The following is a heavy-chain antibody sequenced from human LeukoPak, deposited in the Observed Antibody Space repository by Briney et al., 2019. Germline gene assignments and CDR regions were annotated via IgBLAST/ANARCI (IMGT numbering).Heavy chain of an antibody. CDR1: SGSMTYDY. CDR2: IYYSGST. D-gene: IGHD2-15*01. CDR3: ARDVCSGGSCYFHY. J-gene: IGHJ4*02. V-gene: IGHV4-59*01. Sequence: SETLTLTCSVTSGSMTYDYWSWIRQPPGKGLEWIGYIYYSGSTNYNPSLKSRVTISVDTSKNQFSLKLSSVTAADTAVYYCARDVCSGGSCYFHYWGQGTLVTVSS.